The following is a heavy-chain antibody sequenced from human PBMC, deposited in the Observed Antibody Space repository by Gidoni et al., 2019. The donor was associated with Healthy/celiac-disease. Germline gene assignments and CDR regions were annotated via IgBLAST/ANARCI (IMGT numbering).Heavy chain of an antibody. CDR3: ARDRFLEWLLSPYFDY. Sequence: PGKGRDWVANIKQGGSEKYYVDSVKGRFTISRDNAKNSLYLQMNSLRAEDTAVYYCARDRFLEWLLSPYFDYWGQGTLVTVSS. V-gene: IGHV3-7*01. D-gene: IGHD3-3*01. CDR2: IKQGGSEK. J-gene: IGHJ4*02.